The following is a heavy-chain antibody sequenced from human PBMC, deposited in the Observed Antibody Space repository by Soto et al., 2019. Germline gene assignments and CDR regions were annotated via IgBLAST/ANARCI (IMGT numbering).Heavy chain of an antibody. J-gene: IGHJ4*02. CDR2: IYPSGMP. V-gene: IGHV4-30-2*01. D-gene: IGHD5-18*01. Sequence: PSETLSLTCTVSGGSISNAAYSWSWIRQPPGKGLEWIGYIYPSGMPFYNPSLRSRVTISIDRSNDQFSLNLKSVTAADTDVYYCARERGGYGLFDSWGQGTLVTAPQ. CDR3: ARERGGYGLFDS. CDR1: GGSISNAAYS.